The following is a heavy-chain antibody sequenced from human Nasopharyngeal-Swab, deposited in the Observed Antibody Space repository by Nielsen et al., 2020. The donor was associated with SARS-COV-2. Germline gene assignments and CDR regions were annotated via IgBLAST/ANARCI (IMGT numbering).Heavy chain of an antibody. CDR3: AKDRSTSGWGHGMDV. CDR2: ISYDRSNK. Sequence: WIRQPPGKGLEWVAVISYDRSNKYYADSVKGRFTISRDNSKNTLYLQMNSLRAADTAVYYCAKDRSTSGWGHGMDVWGQGTTVTVSS. D-gene: IGHD3-16*01. J-gene: IGHJ6*02. V-gene: IGHV3-30-3*02.